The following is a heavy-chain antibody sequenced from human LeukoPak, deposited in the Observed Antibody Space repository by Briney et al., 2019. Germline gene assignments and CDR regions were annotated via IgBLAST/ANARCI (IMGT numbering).Heavy chain of an antibody. CDR2: FDPEDGET. V-gene: IGHV1-24*01. CDR3: ARESPQHSSSRDNWFDP. D-gene: IGHD6-13*01. CDR1: GYTLTELS. Sequence: ASVKVSCKVSGYTLTELSMHWVRQAPGKGLEWMGGFDPEDGETIYAQKLQGRVTMTTDTSTSTAYMELRSLRSDDTAVYYCARESPQHSSSRDNWFDPWGQGTLVTVSS. J-gene: IGHJ5*02.